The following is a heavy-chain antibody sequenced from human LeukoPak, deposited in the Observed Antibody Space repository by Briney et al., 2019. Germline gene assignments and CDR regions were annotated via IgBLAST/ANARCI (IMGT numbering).Heavy chain of an antibody. CDR3: ARENNDYGGKKAFDY. D-gene: IGHD4-23*01. CDR2: IHYSGNT. Sequence: SETLSLTCAVSGGSSRSGDYFWSWIRQPPGKGLEWIGHIHYSGNTYYNPSLKSRVSISVDTSKNQFSLKLSSATAADTAVYYCARENNDYGGKKAFDYWGQGTLVTVSS. J-gene: IGHJ4*02. CDR1: GGSSRSGDYF. V-gene: IGHV4-30-4*01.